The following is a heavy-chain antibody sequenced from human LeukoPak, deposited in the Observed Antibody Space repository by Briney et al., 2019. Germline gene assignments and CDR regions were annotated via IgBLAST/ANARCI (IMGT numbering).Heavy chain of an antibody. CDR3: ANNKFGVSIFDY. CDR2: ISVSGDST. D-gene: IGHD3-16*01. J-gene: IGHJ4*02. CDR1: GLTFSSYA. Sequence: GGSLRLSCAASGLTFSSYALSWVRQAPGKGLEWVSAISVSGDSTYYADSVKGRFTISRDDSKNTLYLQMNSLRAEDTAVYYCANNKFGVSIFDYWCQGTLVTVSS. V-gene: IGHV3-23*01.